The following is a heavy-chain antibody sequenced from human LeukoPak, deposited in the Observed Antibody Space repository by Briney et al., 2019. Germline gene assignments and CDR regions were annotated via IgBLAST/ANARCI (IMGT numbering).Heavy chain of an antibody. D-gene: IGHD6-13*01. CDR1: GFTFSSYA. V-gene: IGHV3-23*01. J-gene: IGHJ4*02. Sequence: GGSLRLSCAASGFTFSSYAMSWVRQAPGKGLEWVSAISGSGGSTYYADSVKGRFTISRDNSKNTLYLQMNNLRAEDTAVYYCAKQQLVPTSLYWGQGTLVTVSS. CDR3: AKQQLVPTSLY. CDR2: ISGSGGST.